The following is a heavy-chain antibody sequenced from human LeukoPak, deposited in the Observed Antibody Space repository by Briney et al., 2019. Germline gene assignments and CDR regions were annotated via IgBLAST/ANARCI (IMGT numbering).Heavy chain of an antibody. D-gene: IGHD5-24*01. Sequence: SETLSLTCAVSCGSISTYYWSWLRQPPGKGLEWIGYLYSSGSTNYNPFLKTGSSISEATSKEQVSLNLISVTAADTAVYYCARHGRKDGPFTYWGQGTLVTVSS. V-gene: IGHV4-59*08. CDR2: LYSSGST. J-gene: IGHJ4*02. CDR1: CGSISTYY. CDR3: ARHGRKDGPFTY.